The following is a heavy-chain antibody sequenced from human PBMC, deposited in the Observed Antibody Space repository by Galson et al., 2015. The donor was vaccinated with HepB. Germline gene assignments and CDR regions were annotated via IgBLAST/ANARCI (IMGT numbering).Heavy chain of an antibody. V-gene: IGHV1-2*06. CDR2: INPNSGGA. CDR3: ARGGRIAARDNWFDP. Sequence: SVKVSCKASGYTFTGYYMHWVRQAPGQGLEWMGRINPNSGGANYAQKFQGRVTMTRDTSISTAYMELSRLRSDDTAVYYCARGGRIAARDNWFDPWGQGTLVTVSS. J-gene: IGHJ5*02. D-gene: IGHD6-6*01. CDR1: GYTFTGYY.